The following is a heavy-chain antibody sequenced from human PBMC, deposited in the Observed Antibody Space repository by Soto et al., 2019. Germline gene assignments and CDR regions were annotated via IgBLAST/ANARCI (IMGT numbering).Heavy chain of an antibody. CDR3: EKAVQYTMFSFDP. D-gene: IGHD4-4*01. CDR2: ISSDGYSK. V-gene: IGHV3-30*03. CDR1: GFAFSTYG. J-gene: IGHJ5*02. Sequence: QVQLVESGGGVVQPAKSLRLSCAASGFAFSTYGMHWVRQAPGKGLEWVAVISSDGYSKYYGDFVKGRFTVSRDNSENTLYLPRNSLRPQNTAVCYWEKAVQYTMFSFDPWGQGTLVTVSS.